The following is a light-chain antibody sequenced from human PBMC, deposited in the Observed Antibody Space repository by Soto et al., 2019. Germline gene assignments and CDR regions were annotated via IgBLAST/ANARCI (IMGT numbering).Light chain of an antibody. CDR1: SSDVGGYNY. J-gene: IGLJ1*01. CDR3: SSYAGSNNSSYV. Sequence: QSVLTQPPSASGSPGQSVTISCTGTSSDVGGYNYVSWYQQHPGKAPKLMIYEVSKRPSGVPDRFSGSKSGNTASLTVSALQAEDEADYYCSSYAGSNNSSYVFGTGTKLTVL. V-gene: IGLV2-8*01. CDR2: EVS.